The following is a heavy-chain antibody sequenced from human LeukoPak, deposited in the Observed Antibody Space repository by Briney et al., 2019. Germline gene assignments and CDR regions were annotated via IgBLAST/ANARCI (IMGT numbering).Heavy chain of an antibody. D-gene: IGHD3-16*02. J-gene: IGHJ6*03. CDR3: ARELNDYVWGSYRNYYYYMDV. CDR1: GYTFTSNY. V-gene: IGHV1-46*01. Sequence: ASVKVSCKASGYTFTSNYMHWVRQAPGQGREWMGVINPSGGSTSYAQKFQGRVTMTRDMSTSTDYMELSSLRSDDTAVYYCARELNDYVWGSYRNYYYYMDVWGKGTTVTISS. CDR2: INPSGGST.